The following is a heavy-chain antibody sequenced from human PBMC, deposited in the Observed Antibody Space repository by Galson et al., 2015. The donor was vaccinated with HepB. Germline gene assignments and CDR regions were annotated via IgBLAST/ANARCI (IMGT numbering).Heavy chain of an antibody. CDR2: INPNTRAT. CDR3: ARAKGSSWSRPWFDP. J-gene: IGHJ5*02. CDR1: GYSFTAYY. V-gene: IGHV1-2*02. D-gene: IGHD6-13*01. Sequence: SVKVSCKASGYSFTAYYIPWVRQAPGQGLEWMGWINPNTRATNYTQEVQGRVTMTRDTSINTAYMELSRLTSADTAVYYCARAKGSSWSRPWFDPWGQGTLVTVSS.